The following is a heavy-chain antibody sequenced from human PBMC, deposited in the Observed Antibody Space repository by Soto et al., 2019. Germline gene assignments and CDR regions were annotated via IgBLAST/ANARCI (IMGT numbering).Heavy chain of an antibody. CDR3: ARRYGGTLDD. D-gene: IGHD4-17*01. Sequence: QVQLQASGPGLVKPSETLSLTCTVSGGSISSHYWSWIRQLPGKGLEWIGYIYYSGITNYNPALKSGVTISVDTSKNQVSMTLSSVTASDTAVYYCARRYGGTLDDWCQGTLVTVSS. V-gene: IGHV4-59*08. CDR1: GGSISSHY. CDR2: IYYSGIT. J-gene: IGHJ4*02.